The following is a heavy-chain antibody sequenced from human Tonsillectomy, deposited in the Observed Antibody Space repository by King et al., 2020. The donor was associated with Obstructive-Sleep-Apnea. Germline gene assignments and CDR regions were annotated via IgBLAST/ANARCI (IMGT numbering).Heavy chain of an antibody. CDR2: IYPGDSYT. CDR3: ARILGGSSSYFDY. Sequence: VQLVESGAEVKNPGESLKISCKGSGYRFTTYWIGWVRQMPGKGLEWMGIIYPGDSYTRYSPSFQGQVTISADKSISTAYLQWSSLKASDTAMYYCARILGGSSSYFDYWGQGTLVTVSS. CDR1: GYRFTTYW. V-gene: IGHV5-51*01. D-gene: IGHD1-26*01. J-gene: IGHJ4*02.